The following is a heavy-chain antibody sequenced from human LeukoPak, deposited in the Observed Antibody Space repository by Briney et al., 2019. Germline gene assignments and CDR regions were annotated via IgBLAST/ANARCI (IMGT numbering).Heavy chain of an antibody. Sequence: GGSLRLSCAASGFTFSHYWMHWVRQVPGKGLEWVSAISGSGGSTYYADSVKGRFTISRDNSKNTLHLQMNSLRAEDTAVYYCAIRAFYYGSGSFDYWGQGTLVTVSS. CDR2: ISGSGGST. V-gene: IGHV3-23*01. D-gene: IGHD3-10*01. CDR1: GFTFSHYW. CDR3: AIRAFYYGSGSFDY. J-gene: IGHJ4*02.